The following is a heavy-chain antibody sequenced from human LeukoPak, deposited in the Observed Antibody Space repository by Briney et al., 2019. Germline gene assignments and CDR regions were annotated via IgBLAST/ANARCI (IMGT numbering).Heavy chain of an antibody. Sequence: GASVKASCKASGYTFTSYDINWVRQATGQGLEWMGWMNPNSGNTGYAQKFQGRVTMTRNTSISTAYMELSSLRSEDTAVYYCARGPYGSGSYYHYYYYGMDVWGRGTTVTVSS. D-gene: IGHD3-10*01. CDR3: ARGPYGSGSYYHYYYYGMDV. CDR1: GYTFTSYD. V-gene: IGHV1-8*01. J-gene: IGHJ6*02. CDR2: MNPNSGNT.